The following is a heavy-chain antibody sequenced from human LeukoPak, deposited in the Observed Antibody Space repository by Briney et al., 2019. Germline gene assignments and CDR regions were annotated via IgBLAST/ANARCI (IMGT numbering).Heavy chain of an antibody. CDR2: ISGGSNTI. CDR3: ARDHGSGSYSYYGRDV. V-gene: IGHV3-48*04. J-gene: IGHJ6*02. D-gene: IGHD3-10*01. Sequence: GSLRLSCAASGFTFSTYSMNWVRQAPGKGLEWISDISGGSNTIYYADSVKGRFTISRDNAKNSLYLQMNSLRAEDTAVYYCARDHGSGSYSYYGRDVWAQGPTVTVSS. CDR1: GFTFSTYS.